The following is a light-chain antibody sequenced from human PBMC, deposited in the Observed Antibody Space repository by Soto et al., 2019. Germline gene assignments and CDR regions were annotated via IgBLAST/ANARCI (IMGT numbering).Light chain of an antibody. Sequence: QSALTQPASVSGSPGQSITISCTGTSSDIGDYNHVSWYQQHPAKAPKLLIYGVNRRPSGVSNRFSGYKSGNTASLTISGLQAEDEADYYCSSYREIVSGTDVFGTGTKLTVL. CDR3: SSYREIVSGTDV. V-gene: IGLV2-14*01. J-gene: IGLJ1*01. CDR2: GVN. CDR1: SSDIGDYNH.